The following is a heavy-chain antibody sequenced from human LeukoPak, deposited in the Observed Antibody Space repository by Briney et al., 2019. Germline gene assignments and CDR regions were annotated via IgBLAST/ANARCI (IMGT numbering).Heavy chain of an antibody. V-gene: IGHV1-18*01. CDR1: GYTFTSYG. J-gene: IGHJ4*02. CDR2: ISAYNGNT. CDR3: AREVHYYDSSGDLDY. Sequence: ASVKVSCKASGYTFTSYGISWVRQAPGQGLEWMGWISAYNGNTNYAQKLQGRVTMTTDTSTSTAYMELRSLRSDDTAVYYCAREVHYYDSSGDLDYWGQGTLVTVSS. D-gene: IGHD3-22*01.